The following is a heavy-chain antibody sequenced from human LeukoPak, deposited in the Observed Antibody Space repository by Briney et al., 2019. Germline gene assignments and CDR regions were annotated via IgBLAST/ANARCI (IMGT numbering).Heavy chain of an antibody. Sequence: ASVTVSCTASGGTFSSYAISWVRQAPGQGIEWVGGIIPIFGTANYAQKFQCRVTITADESTSTPYMKLSSLRSEDTAVYYCATGMTTVTKYYYYYGMDVWGQGTTVTVSS. CDR1: GGTFSSYA. V-gene: IGHV1-69*13. CDR3: ATGMTTVTKYYYYYGMDV. D-gene: IGHD4-17*01. J-gene: IGHJ6*02. CDR2: IIPIFGTA.